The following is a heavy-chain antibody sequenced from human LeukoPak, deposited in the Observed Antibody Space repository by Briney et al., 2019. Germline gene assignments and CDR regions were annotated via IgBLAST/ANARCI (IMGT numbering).Heavy chain of an antibody. CDR3: ARDSIYCRGTTCLLLDV. V-gene: IGHV3-23*01. Sequence: PGGSLRPSCAASGFTFNTYAMSWDRQAPGKGLEWVSMITSGGRSTYYADSVKGRFTISRDNSTNTVYLQRDSLRAEDTAVYHCARDSIYCRGTTCLLLDVSGKGTTVTVSS. CDR1: GFTFNTYA. CDR2: ITSGGRST. J-gene: IGHJ6*04. D-gene: IGHD1-7*01.